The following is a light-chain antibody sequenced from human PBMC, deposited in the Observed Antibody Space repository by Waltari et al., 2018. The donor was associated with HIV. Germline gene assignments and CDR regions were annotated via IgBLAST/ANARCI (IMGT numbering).Light chain of an antibody. CDR2: DAS. V-gene: IGKV3-11*01. CDR1: QSVSSY. Sequence: IVLTQSPASLSLSPGERATLPCRASQSVSSYLVWYQQKPGQAPRLLIYDASNRATGIPARFSGSGSGTDFTLTITSLEPEDFAVYYCQQRSNWPPYTFGQGTKLEIK. CDR3: QQRSNWPPYT. J-gene: IGKJ2*01.